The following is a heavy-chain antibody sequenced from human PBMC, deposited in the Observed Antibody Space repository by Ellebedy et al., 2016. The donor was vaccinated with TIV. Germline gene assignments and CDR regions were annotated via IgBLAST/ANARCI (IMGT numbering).Heavy chain of an antibody. D-gene: IGHD1-14*01. V-gene: IGHV3-30-3*01. Sequence: GGSLRLXXAASGFTFSTAAMHWVRRAAGQGLEWVASLEYHGGNQTYSDSVRGRFTISRDTSKRILYLQMNNLRPEDTAVYFCARRGNHLIGGPQGMDVWGHGTSVTVSS. CDR3: ARRGNHLIGGPQGMDV. CDR1: GFTFSTAA. J-gene: IGHJ6*02. CDR2: LEYHGGNQ.